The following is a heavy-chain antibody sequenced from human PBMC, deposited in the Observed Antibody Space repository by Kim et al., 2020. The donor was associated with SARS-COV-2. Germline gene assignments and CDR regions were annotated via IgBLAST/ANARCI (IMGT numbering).Heavy chain of an antibody. D-gene: IGHD3-10*01. CDR1: GFTFSSYG. Sequence: GGSLRLSCAASGFTFSSYGMHWVRQAPGKGLEWVSSISSSSSYIYYADSVKGRFTISRDNAKNSLYLQMNSLRAEDTAVYYCVRYMVRGVPKFDIWGQGTMVTVSS. CDR2: ISSSSSYI. CDR3: VRYMVRGVPKFDI. V-gene: IGHV3-21*04. J-gene: IGHJ3*02.